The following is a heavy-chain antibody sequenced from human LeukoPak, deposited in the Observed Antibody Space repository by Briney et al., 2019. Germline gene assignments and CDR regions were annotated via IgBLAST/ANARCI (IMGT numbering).Heavy chain of an antibody. D-gene: IGHD2-15*01. CDR3: GRDSLEVALQYNLFDA. Sequence: SVKVSCKASGGTFSSYAISWVRQAPAQGLEWMGRIIPIFGTANYAQKFQGRVTITTDESTSTAYMELSSLRSEDTAMYYCGRDSLEVALQYNLFDAWGQRTLVTVSS. J-gene: IGHJ5*02. CDR2: IIPIFGTA. V-gene: IGHV1-69*05. CDR1: GGTFSSYA.